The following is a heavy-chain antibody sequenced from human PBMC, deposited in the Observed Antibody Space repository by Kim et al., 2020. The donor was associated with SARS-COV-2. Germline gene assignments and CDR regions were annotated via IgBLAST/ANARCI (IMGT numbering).Heavy chain of an antibody. D-gene: IGHD3-22*01. Sequence: ASVKVSCKTSGYMFTTYSISWVRQAPGQGLEWMGWISPSNGNTRSAQKFQNRVTISTDTSTNTAYMELRRLRSDDTAVYFCARDWPVWDYDSSGYIDYWG. CDR2: ISPSNGNT. J-gene: IGHJ4*03. CDR1: GYMFTTYS. CDR3: ARDWPVWDYDSSGYIDY. V-gene: IGHV1-18*04.